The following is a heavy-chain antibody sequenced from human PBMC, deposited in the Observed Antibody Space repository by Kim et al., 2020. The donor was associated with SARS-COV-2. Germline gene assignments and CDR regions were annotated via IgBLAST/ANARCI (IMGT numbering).Heavy chain of an antibody. CDR1: GGSVNTADYY. D-gene: IGHD1-26*01. Sequence: SETLSLTCTVSGGSVNTADYYWTWIRQPPGKGLEWIGYIYGSGITNYNSSLKSRVTISVDTSKDQFSLKLSAVTAEDTAVYYCARLGSALDYWGQGTQGTVSS. J-gene: IGHJ4*02. V-gene: IGHV4-61*08. CDR2: IYGSGIT. CDR3: ARLGSALDY.